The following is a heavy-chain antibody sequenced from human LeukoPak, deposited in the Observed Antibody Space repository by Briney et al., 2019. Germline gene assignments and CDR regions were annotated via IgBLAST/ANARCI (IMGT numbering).Heavy chain of an antibody. J-gene: IGHJ4*02. D-gene: IGHD7-27*01. CDR1: GFTFSSYV. CDR3: ARANWGRDDFDY. Sequence: GGSLRLSCAASGFTFSSYVMHWVRQAPGKGLEWVAVIWYDGSNKYYADSVKGRFTISRDNSKNTLYLQMNSLRAEDTAVYYCARANWGRDDFDYWGQGTLVTVSS. CDR2: IWYDGSNK. V-gene: IGHV3-33*01.